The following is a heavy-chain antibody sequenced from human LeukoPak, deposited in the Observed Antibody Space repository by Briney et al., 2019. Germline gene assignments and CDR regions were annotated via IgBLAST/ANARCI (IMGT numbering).Heavy chain of an antibody. D-gene: IGHD4-4*01. CDR3: ARDSSGYSNFPWFDP. CDR2: ISSSSSYI. Sequence: GGSLRLSCAASGFTFSSYSMNWVRQAPGKGLEWVSSISSSSSYIYYADSVKGRFTISRDNAKNSLYLQMNSLRAEDTAVYYCARDSSGYSNFPWFDPWGQGTLVTVSS. CDR1: GFTFSSYS. J-gene: IGHJ5*02. V-gene: IGHV3-21*01.